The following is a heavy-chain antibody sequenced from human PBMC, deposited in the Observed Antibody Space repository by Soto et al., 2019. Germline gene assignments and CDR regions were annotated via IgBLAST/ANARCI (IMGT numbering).Heavy chain of an antibody. J-gene: IGHJ4*02. CDR2: IYDSGSS. Sequence: SETLSLTCTVSGGSISSFYWSWIRQTPGKGLEWIGYIYDSGSSYYNPSLKSRVTLSLDTSKNQFSLKLTSVTAADAAVYYCASYSSGLYPFFDNWGQGTLVTVSS. CDR3: ASYSSGLYPFFDN. CDR1: GGSISSFY. V-gene: IGHV4-59*01. D-gene: IGHD3-10*01.